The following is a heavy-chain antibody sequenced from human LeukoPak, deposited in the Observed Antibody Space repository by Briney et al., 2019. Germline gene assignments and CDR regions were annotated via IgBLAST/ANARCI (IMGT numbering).Heavy chain of an antibody. CDR1: GGSFRVYY. CDR2: INYSGIT. V-gene: IGHV4-34*01. CDR3: ARGPFAPDV. J-gene: IGHJ6*02. Sequence: LSLTCGVYGGSFRVYYWSWIRQPPGKGLEWIGDINYSGITNYNPSLKSRVTISLDTSKNQFSLKVTSVTAADTAVYYCARGPFAPDVWGQGTTVTVSS.